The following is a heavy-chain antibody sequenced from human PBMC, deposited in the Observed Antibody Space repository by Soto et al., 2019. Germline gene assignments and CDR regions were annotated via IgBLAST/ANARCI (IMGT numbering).Heavy chain of an antibody. V-gene: IGHV4-30-4*01. CDR2: IYYGGIT. CDR1: GGSVSSGDYY. Sequence: LSLTCTVSGGSVSSGDYYWSWIRQPPGKGLEWIGYIYYGGITYYNPSLKSRLTISVDTSKNQFSLKLSSVTAADTAVYYCARQYGGYEYYFDYWGQGTLVTVSS. J-gene: IGHJ4*02. CDR3: ARQYGGYEYYFDY. D-gene: IGHD5-12*01.